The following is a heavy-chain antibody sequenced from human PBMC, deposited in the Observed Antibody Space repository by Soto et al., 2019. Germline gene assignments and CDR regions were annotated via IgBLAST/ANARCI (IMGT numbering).Heavy chain of an antibody. J-gene: IGHJ4*02. CDR3: ARRSTTSFDY. D-gene: IGHD2-2*01. CDR2: ISSGSSFI. CDR1: GFTFASYT. Sequence: EVQLVESGGGLVKPGGSLRLSCATSGFTFASYTMNWVRQAPGRGLEWVSSISSGSSFIYYADSVKGRFTISRDNAKNSLYLQMDSLRAEDTALYFCARRSTTSFDYWGQGTLVTVSS. V-gene: IGHV3-21*02.